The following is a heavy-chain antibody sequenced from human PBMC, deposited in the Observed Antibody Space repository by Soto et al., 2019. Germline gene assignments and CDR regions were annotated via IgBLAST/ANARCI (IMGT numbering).Heavy chain of an antibody. CDR2: IYYSGST. Sequence: SETLSLTCTVSGGSISSGGYYWSWIRQHPGKGLEWIGYIYYSGSTYYNPSLKSRVTISVDTSKNQFSLKLSSVTAADTAVYYCERERYELGYYYYGMDVWGQGNTLTVSS. J-gene: IGHJ6*02. D-gene: IGHD1-7*01. CDR3: ERERYELGYYYYGMDV. CDR1: GGSISSGGYY. V-gene: IGHV4-31*03.